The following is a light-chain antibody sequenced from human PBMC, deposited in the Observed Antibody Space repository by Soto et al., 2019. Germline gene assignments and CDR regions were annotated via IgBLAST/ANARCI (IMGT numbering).Light chain of an antibody. CDR1: SSDVGGYNY. J-gene: IGLJ2*01. CDR2: EVS. CDR3: SSYTSSSSLVV. Sequence: QSVLTEPACVSGSIGQSITISCTGTSSDVGGYNYVSWYQQHPGKAPKLMIYEVSNRPSGVSNRFSGSKSGNTASLTISGLQTEDEADYYCSSYTSSSSLVVFGGGTKVTVL. V-gene: IGLV2-14*01.